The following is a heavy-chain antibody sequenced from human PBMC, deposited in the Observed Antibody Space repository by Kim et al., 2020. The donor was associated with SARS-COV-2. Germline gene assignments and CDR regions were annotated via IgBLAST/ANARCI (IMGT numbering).Heavy chain of an antibody. CDR3: ARRLAYCGGDCYFDY. Sequence: GESLKISCKGSGYSFTSYWIGWVPQMPGKGLEWMGIIYPGDSDTRYSPSFQGQVTISADKSISTAYLQWSSLKASDTAMYYCARRLAYCGGDCYFDYWGQGTLVTVSS. J-gene: IGHJ4*02. D-gene: IGHD2-21*02. V-gene: IGHV5-51*01. CDR1: GYSFTSYW. CDR2: IYPGDSDT.